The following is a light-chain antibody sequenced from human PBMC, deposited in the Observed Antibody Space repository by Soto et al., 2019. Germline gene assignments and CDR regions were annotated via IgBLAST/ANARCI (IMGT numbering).Light chain of an antibody. CDR2: GAS. V-gene: IGKV3-15*01. CDR3: QQYSKWPIT. CDR1: QSVSSSY. Sequence: EIVLTQSPGTLSLSPGERATLSCRASQSVSSSYLAWYQQKPGQAPRLLIYGASTRATGIPARFSGSGSGTEFSLTISSLQSEDFAVYYCQQYSKWPITFGQGTRLENK. J-gene: IGKJ5*01.